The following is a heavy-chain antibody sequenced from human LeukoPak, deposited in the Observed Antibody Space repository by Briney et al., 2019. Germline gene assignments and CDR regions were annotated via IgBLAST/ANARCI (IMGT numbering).Heavy chain of an antibody. J-gene: IGHJ4*02. CDR2: IYHSGST. CDR3: ARGRRAGY. D-gene: IGHD6-13*01. V-gene: IGHV4-38-2*01. Sequence: SETLSLTCAVSGYSISSGYYWGWIRQPPGKGLEWIGSIYHSGSTYYNPSLKSRVTISVDTSKNQFSLKLSSVTAADTAVYYCARGRRAGYWGQGTLVTVSS. CDR1: GYSISSGYY.